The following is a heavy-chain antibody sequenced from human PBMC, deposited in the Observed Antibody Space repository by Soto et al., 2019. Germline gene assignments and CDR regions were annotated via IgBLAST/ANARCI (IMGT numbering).Heavy chain of an antibody. CDR2: INKDGSST. CDR3: VTAGLVSGYYYYYMDV. D-gene: IGHD1-26*01. CDR1: GFTFSNYP. V-gene: IGHV3-64*01. J-gene: IGHJ6*03. Sequence: EVQLVESGGDLVQPGGSLRLSCAASGFTFSNYPMHWVRQAPGKGLEYISAINKDGSSTYYANSVRGRFTISRDNSKNTLYLQMGSLRAEDMAVYYCVTAGLVSGYYYYYMDVWGKGTTVTVSS.